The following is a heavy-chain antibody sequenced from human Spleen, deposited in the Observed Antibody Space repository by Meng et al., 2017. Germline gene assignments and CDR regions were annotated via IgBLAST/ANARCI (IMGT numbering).Heavy chain of an antibody. D-gene: IGHD5-18*01. V-gene: IGHV4-61*01. CDR3: ARHTVYTAKFDS. CDR1: GGSVSRGSYY. Sequence: QVPLQESGPGLVRPSETLSLTCTVSGGSVSRGSYYWGWIRQPPGKGLEWIGYIYYTGSTNYNPSLKSRVTISVDTSTNRFSLKLSSVTAADTAVYYCARHTVYTAKFDSWGQGSLVTVSS. CDR2: IYYTGST. J-gene: IGHJ4*02.